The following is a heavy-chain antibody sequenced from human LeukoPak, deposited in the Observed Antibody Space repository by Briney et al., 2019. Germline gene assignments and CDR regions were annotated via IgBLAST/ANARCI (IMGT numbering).Heavy chain of an antibody. CDR1: GGSISSYY. D-gene: IGHD1-26*01. CDR3: ARDGGGSYHFDY. CDR2: IYYSGST. V-gene: IGHV4-59*01. Sequence: SETLSLTCTVSGGSISSYYWSWIRQPPGKGLEWIGYIYYSGSTNYNPSLKSRVTISVDTSKNQFSLKLSSETAADTAVYYCARDGGGSYHFDYWGQGTLVTVSS. J-gene: IGHJ4*02.